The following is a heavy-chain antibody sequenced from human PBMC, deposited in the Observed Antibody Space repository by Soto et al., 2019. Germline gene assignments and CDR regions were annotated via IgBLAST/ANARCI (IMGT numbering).Heavy chain of an antibody. CDR3: THSLGPNPPGY. D-gene: IGHD7-27*01. CDR1: GFSLSTRGVG. CDR2: IYWDDDK. Sequence: SGPTLVNPTQTLTLACTFSGFSLSTRGVGVGWIRQPPGKALEWLALIYWDDDKRYSPSLKSRLTITKDTPKNQVVLIMTNMDPVDTATYYCTHSLGPNPPGYWGQGALVTVSS. J-gene: IGHJ4*02. V-gene: IGHV2-5*02.